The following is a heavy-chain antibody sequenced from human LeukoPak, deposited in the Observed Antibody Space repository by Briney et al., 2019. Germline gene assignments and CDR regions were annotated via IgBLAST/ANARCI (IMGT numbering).Heavy chain of an antibody. Sequence: GGSLRLSRAASGFTFSSYGMHWVRQAPGKGLGWVAFIRYDGSNKYYADSVKGRFTISRDNSKNTLYLQMNSLRAEDTAEYYCAKFSYYRNPLDYWGQGTLVTVSS. D-gene: IGHD4-11*01. CDR2: IRYDGSNK. CDR1: GFTFSSYG. V-gene: IGHV3-30*02. CDR3: AKFSYYRNPLDY. J-gene: IGHJ4*02.